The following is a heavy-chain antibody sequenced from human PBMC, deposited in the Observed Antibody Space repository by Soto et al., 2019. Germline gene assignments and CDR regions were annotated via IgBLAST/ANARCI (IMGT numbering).Heavy chain of an antibody. V-gene: IGHV4-59*12. J-gene: IGHJ4*02. CDR1: GGSLNSYY. CDR3: ARVRREYDNSGPVDY. D-gene: IGHD3-22*01. Sequence: PSETLSLTCTVSGGSLNSYYWTWIRQSPGKGLEWIGYVSSTGSTNYNPSLKSRLTMSLDTSTNEVSLSLTSVTAADTAVYYCARVRREYDNSGPVDYWGQGTLVTVSS. CDR2: VSSTGST.